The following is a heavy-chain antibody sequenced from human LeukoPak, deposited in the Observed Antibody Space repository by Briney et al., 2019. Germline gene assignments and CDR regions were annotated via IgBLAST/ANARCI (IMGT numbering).Heavy chain of an antibody. CDR3: AKVPAITMIVVALDYFDY. CDR2: ISGSGGST. V-gene: IGHV3-23*01. J-gene: IGHJ4*02. D-gene: IGHD3-22*01. Sequence: GESLRLSCAASGFTFSSYAMSWVRQAPGKGLEWVSAISGSGGSTYYADSVKGRFTISRGNSKNTLYLQMNSLRAEDTAVYYCAKVPAITMIVVALDYFDYWGQGTLVTVSS. CDR1: GFTFSSYA.